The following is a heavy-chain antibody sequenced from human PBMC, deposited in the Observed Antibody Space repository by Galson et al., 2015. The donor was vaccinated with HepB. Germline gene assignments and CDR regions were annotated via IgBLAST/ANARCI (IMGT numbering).Heavy chain of an antibody. Sequence: PALVKPTQTLTLTCTFSGFSLSTSGVGVGWIRQPPGKALEWLALIYWNDDKRYSPPLKSRLTITKDTSKNQVVLTMTNMDPVDTATYYCAHQSILPLYNWFDPWGQGTLVTVSS. CDR1: GFSLSTSGVG. V-gene: IGHV2-5*01. CDR2: IYWNDDK. J-gene: IGHJ5*02. CDR3: AHQSILPLYNWFDP. D-gene: IGHD3-9*01.